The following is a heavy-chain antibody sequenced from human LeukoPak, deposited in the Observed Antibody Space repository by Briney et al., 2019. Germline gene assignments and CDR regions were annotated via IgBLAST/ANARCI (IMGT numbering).Heavy chain of an antibody. Sequence: GGSLRLACAASGFTFSSYAMHWVRQAPGKGLEWVAVISYDGSNKYYADSVKGRFTISRDNSKNTLYLQMSSLRAEDTAVYYCARVYGSSWYFDLLGYYYGMDVWGKGTTVIVSS. CDR2: ISYDGSNK. J-gene: IGHJ6*04. CDR1: GFTFSSYA. D-gene: IGHD6-13*01. V-gene: IGHV3-30*04. CDR3: ARVYGSSWYFDLLGYYYGMDV.